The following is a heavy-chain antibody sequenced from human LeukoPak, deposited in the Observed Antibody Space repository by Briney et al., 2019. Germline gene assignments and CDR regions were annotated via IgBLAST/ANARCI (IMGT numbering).Heavy chain of an antibody. D-gene: IGHD1-26*01. CDR2: IYFSGST. CDR3: ARLSPSGSRGWFDP. J-gene: IGHJ5*02. Sequence: SETLSLTCTVSGDSIRSRSYYWGWIRQPPGKGLEWIGSIYFSGSTNYNPSLKSRVTISVDTSKNQFSLKLSSVTAADTAVYYCARLSPSGSRGWFDPWGQGTLVTVSS. CDR1: GDSIRSRSYY. V-gene: IGHV4-39*07.